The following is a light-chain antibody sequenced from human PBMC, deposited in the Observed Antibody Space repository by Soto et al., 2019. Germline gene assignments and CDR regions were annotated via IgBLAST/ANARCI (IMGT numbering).Light chain of an antibody. CDR1: SSNIGAGYD. J-gene: IGLJ2*01. CDR2: GNS. Sequence: QAVVTQPPSVSGAPGQRVTISCTGSSSNIGAGYDVHWYLQLPGTAPKLLIYGNSNRPSGVPDRFSGSKSGTSASLAITGLQAEDEADYYCQSYDSSLSGSVVFGGGTKLTVL. V-gene: IGLV1-40*01. CDR3: QSYDSSLSGSVV.